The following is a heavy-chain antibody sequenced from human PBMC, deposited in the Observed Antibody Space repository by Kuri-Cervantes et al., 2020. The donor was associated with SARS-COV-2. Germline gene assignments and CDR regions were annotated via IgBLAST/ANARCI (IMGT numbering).Heavy chain of an antibody. CDR3: AREVRGPVVVPAAINWFDP. Sequence: ASVKVSCKASGYTFTSYGISWVRQAPGQGLEWMGWINTNTGNPTYAQGFTGRFVFSLDTSVSTAYLQISSLKAEDTAVYYCAREVRGPVVVPAAINWFDPWGQGTLVTVSS. J-gene: IGHJ5*02. D-gene: IGHD2-2*02. CDR2: INTNTGNP. V-gene: IGHV7-4-1*02. CDR1: GYTFTSYG.